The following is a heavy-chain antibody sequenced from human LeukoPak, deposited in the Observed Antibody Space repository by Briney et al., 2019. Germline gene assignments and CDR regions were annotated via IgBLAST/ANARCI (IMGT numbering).Heavy chain of an antibody. J-gene: IGHJ6*02. CDR1: GGSISSYY. CDR3: ARDPAYSGYDPHYYYGMDV. Sequence: SETLSLTCTVSGGSISSYYWSWIRQHPGKGLEWIGYIYYSGSTYYNPSLKSRVTISVDTSKNQFSLKLSSVTAADTAVYYCARDPAYSGYDPHYYYGMDVWGQGTTVTVSS. V-gene: IGHV4-59*06. CDR2: IYYSGST. D-gene: IGHD5-12*01.